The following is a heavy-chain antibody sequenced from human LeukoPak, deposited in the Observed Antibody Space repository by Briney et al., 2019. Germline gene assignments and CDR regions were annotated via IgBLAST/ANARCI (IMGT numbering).Heavy chain of an antibody. CDR2: IWSDGSNQ. Sequence: PGMSLRLSCAASGYSFSTYAMHWVRQAPGKGLDWVAMIWSDGSNQYYADSVKGRFTISRDNSKNTLYLQMNSLRAEDTAVYYCARSSSWFTRYNWFDPWGQGTLVTVSS. V-gene: IGHV3-33*01. CDR1: GYSFSTYA. J-gene: IGHJ5*02. D-gene: IGHD6-13*01. CDR3: ARSSSWFTRYNWFDP.